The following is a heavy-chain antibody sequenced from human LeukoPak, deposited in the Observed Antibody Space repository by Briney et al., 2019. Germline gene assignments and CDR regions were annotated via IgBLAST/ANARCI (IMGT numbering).Heavy chain of an antibody. D-gene: IGHD4-23*01. CDR2: ISCSSSYI. CDR1: GFTFSSYT. V-gene: IGHV3-21*01. J-gene: IGHJ4*02. CDR3: ASYDDYGGNSYYFDH. Sequence: GGSLRLSCAASGFTFSSYTMNWVRQAPGKGLEWVSSISCSSSYIYYAESVKGRFTISRDNAKNSLYLQMNSLRAEDTAVYYCASYDDYGGNSYYFDHWGQGTLVTVSS.